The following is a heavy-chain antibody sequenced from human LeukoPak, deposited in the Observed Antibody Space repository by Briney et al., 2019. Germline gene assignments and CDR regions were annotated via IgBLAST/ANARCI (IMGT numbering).Heavy chain of an antibody. D-gene: IGHD3-22*01. V-gene: IGHV4-39*01. CDR2: IYYSGST. CDR3: AIIPSLYDSSYYSWGAFDI. CDR1: GVSISSSSYY. J-gene: IGHJ3*02. Sequence: SETLSLTCTVSGVSISSSSYYWGWIRQPPGKGLEWIGSIYYSGSTYYNPSLKSRVTISVDTSKNQFSLKLSSVTAADTAVYCCAIIPSLYDSSYYSWGAFDIWGQGTMVTVSS.